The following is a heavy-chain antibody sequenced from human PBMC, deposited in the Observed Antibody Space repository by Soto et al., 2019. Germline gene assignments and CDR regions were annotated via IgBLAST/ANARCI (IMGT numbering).Heavy chain of an antibody. V-gene: IGHV4-61*01. CDR2: IYYSGST. D-gene: IGHD6-13*01. CDR1: GGSVSSGSYY. Sequence: PSETLSLTCTVSGGSVSSGSYYWSWIRQPPGKGLELIGYIYYSGSTNYNPSLKSRVTISVDTSKNQFSLKLSSVTSADTAVYYCANQYSSSLYGFGWWFDPWGQGTLVTVSS. CDR3: ANQYSSSLYGFGWWFDP. J-gene: IGHJ5*02.